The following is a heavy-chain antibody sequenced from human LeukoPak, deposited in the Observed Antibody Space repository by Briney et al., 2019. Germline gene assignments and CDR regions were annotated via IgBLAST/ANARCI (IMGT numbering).Heavy chain of an antibody. Sequence: SQTLSLTCTVSGGSISSGSYYWSWIRQPAGKGLEWIGRIYTSGSTNYNPSLKSRVTISVDTSKNQFSLKLSSVTAADTAVYYCARGHHRRKVVVADASWDAFDIWGQGTMVTVSS. CDR3: ARGHHRRKVVVADASWDAFDI. D-gene: IGHD2-15*01. CDR2: IYTSGST. CDR1: GGSISSGSYY. J-gene: IGHJ3*02. V-gene: IGHV4-61*02.